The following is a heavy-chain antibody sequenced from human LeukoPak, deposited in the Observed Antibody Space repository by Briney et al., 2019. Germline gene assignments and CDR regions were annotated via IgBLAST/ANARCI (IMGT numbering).Heavy chain of an antibody. V-gene: IGHV4-59*01. CDR2: IYYSGST. Sequence: PSETLSLTCTVSGGSISSYYWSWIRQPPGKGLEWIGYIYYSGSTNYNPSLKSRVTISVDTSKNQFSPKLSSVTAADTAVYYCARVRFLEWSTIDYWGQGTLVTVSS. D-gene: IGHD3-3*01. CDR1: GGSISSYY. CDR3: ARVRFLEWSTIDY. J-gene: IGHJ4*02.